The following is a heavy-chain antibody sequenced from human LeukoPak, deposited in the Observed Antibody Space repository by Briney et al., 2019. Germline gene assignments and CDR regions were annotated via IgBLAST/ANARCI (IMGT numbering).Heavy chain of an antibody. J-gene: IGHJ3*02. V-gene: IGHV3-33*01. CDR1: GFTFSSYG. CDR2: IWYDGSNK. D-gene: IGHD2-21*02. CDR3: ARGPYAYCGGDCYDAFDI. Sequence: SGGSLRLSCAASGFTFSSYGMHWVRQAPGKGLEWVAVIWYDGSNKYYADSVKGRFTISRDNSRNTLYLQMNSLRAEDTAVYYCARGPYAYCGGDCYDAFDIWGQGTMVTVSS.